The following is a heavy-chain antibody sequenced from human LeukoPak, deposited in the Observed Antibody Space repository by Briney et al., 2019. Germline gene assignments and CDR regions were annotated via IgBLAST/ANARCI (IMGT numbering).Heavy chain of an antibody. D-gene: IGHD3-3*01. J-gene: IGHJ5*02. V-gene: IGHV4-34*01. CDR1: GGSFSGYY. CDR3: ARGCLRVTIFGPYNWFDP. Sequence: SETLSLTCAVYGGSFSGYYWSWIRQPPGKGLEWIGEINHSGSTNYNPSLKSRVTISVDTSKNQFSLKLSSVTAADTAVYYCARGCLRVTIFGPYNWFDPWGQGTLVTVSS. CDR2: INHSGST.